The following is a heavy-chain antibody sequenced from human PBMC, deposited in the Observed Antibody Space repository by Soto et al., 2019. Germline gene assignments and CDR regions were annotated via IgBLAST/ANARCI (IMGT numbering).Heavy chain of an antibody. Sequence: QVQLVQSGAEVKKPGSSVKVSCKASGGTFSSYAISWVRQAPGQGLEWMGGIIPIFGTAKYAQKFQGRVTITADESTSTAYMELSGLRAEDTAVYYCASLTRGSWDFDYWGQGTLVTVSS. V-gene: IGHV1-69*01. J-gene: IGHJ4*02. D-gene: IGHD6-6*01. CDR1: GGTFSSYA. CDR3: ASLTRGSWDFDY. CDR2: IIPIFGTA.